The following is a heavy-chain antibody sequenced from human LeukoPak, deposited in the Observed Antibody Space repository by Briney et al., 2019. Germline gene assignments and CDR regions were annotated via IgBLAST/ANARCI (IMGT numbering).Heavy chain of an antibody. CDR2: ISSSSTTI. V-gene: IGHV3-48*04. J-gene: IGHJ4*02. D-gene: IGHD6-19*01. Sequence: PGGSLRLSCAASGFTLSSYSMNWVRQAPGKGLEWVSYISSSSTTIYYADSVKGRFTISRDNAKNSLYLQMNSLRAEDTAVYYCARDPSSSGWYGYYFDYWGQGTLVSVSS. CDR1: GFTLSSYS. CDR3: ARDPSSSGWYGYYFDY.